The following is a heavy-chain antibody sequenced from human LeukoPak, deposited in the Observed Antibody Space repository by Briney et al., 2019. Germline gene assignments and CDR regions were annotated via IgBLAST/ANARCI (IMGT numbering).Heavy chain of an antibody. CDR2: FYYSGST. V-gene: IGHV4-39*07. CDR3: ARRLEVRGVIIPTPFDY. D-gene: IGHD3-10*01. J-gene: IGHJ4*02. Sequence: SETLSLTCTVSGGSISSSNNYWGWIRQPPGKGLEWIGSFYYSGSTYYNPSLKRRLTISVDTSKNQFSLKLSSVTAADTAVYYCARRLEVRGVIIPTPFDYWGQGTLVTVSS. CDR1: GGSISSSNNY.